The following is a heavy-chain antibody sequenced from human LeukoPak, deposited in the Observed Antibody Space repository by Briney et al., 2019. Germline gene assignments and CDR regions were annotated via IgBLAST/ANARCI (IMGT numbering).Heavy chain of an antibody. J-gene: IGHJ6*02. CDR1: GFTFSSYA. V-gene: IGHV3-23*01. CDR3: AKHSPSYDSSGPGPLYGMDV. D-gene: IGHD3-22*01. Sequence: PGGSLRLSCAASGFTFSSYAMNWVRQAPGKGLEWVSAISGSGGSTYYADSVKGRFTISRDNSKNTLYLQMNSLRAEDTAVYYCAKHSPSYDSSGPGPLYGMDVWGQGTTVTVSS. CDR2: ISGSGGST.